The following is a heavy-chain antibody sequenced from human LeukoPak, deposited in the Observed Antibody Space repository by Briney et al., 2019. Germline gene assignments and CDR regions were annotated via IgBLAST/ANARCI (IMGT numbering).Heavy chain of an antibody. Sequence: ASMTVSCKASGYTFTSYAISWVRQAPGQGLEWMGWISGYNGNTKYAQKVQGRVTMTTDTSTSTAYMELRSLRSDDTAVYYCARGYSYGSDYYYGMDVWGQGTTVTVSS. V-gene: IGHV1-18*01. CDR1: GYTFTSYA. J-gene: IGHJ6*02. D-gene: IGHD5-18*01. CDR3: ARGYSYGSDYYYGMDV. CDR2: ISGYNGNT.